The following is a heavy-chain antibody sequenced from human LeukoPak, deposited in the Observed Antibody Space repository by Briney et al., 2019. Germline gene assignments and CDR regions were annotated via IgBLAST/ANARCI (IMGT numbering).Heavy chain of an antibody. D-gene: IGHD1-26*01. J-gene: IGHJ3*02. Sequence: GASVKVSCKASGYTFTVYYIHWLRQAPGQGLEWMGWIIPNSGGTKYAQKFQDRVTMTRDTSISTAYMELSSPTYDDTAVYYCARGVLLQGRGAFDIWGQGAMVTVSS. CDR2: IIPNSGGT. CDR3: ARGVLLQGRGAFDI. V-gene: IGHV1-2*02. CDR1: GYTFTVYY.